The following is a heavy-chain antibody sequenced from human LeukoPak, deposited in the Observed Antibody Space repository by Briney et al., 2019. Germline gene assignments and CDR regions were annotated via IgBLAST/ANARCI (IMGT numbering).Heavy chain of an antibody. CDR2: LYSGGST. CDR1: GFIVSTNY. J-gene: IGHJ6*03. CDR3: ARADMDV. V-gene: IGHV3-66*02. Sequence: GGSLRLSCAASGFIVSTNYMNWVRQAPGKGLEWVSVLYSGGSTNYADSVRGRFTISRDNSKNTLYLQMNRLRAEDTAVYYCARADMDVWGKGTTVTVSS.